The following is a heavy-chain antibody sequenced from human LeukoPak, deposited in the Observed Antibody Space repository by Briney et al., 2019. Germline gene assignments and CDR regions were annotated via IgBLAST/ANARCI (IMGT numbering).Heavy chain of an antibody. Sequence: GGSLRLSCAASGFSFSSYNMNWVRQAPGKGLEWVSYISSSSSTIYYADSVKGRFTISRDNAKNSLYLQMNSLRAEDTAVYYCARDGRGPGDYWGQGTLVTVSS. V-gene: IGHV3-48*04. CDR3: ARDGRGPGDY. CDR2: ISSSSSTI. D-gene: IGHD2-15*01. J-gene: IGHJ4*02. CDR1: GFSFSSYN.